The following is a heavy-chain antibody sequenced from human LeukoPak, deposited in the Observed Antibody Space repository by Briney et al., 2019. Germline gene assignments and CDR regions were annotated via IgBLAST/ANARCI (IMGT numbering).Heavy chain of an antibody. CDR2: FGIAGDT. D-gene: IGHD5/OR15-5a*01. CDR1: GFTFSNYD. Sequence: GGSLRLSCVASGFTFSNYDMHWVRQATGKGLEWVSAFGIAGDTYYPGSVKGRFIISRDNAKNSLYLQMNSLRAEDTAVYYCARGHVTVSAHDDAFDIWGQGTMVTVSS. CDR3: ARGHVTVSAHDDAFDI. V-gene: IGHV3-13*01. J-gene: IGHJ3*02.